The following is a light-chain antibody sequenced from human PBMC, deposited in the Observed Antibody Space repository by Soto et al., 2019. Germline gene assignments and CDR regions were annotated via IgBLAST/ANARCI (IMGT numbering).Light chain of an antibody. V-gene: IGLV2-14*02. CDR1: SSDVGSYNL. Sequence: QSVLAQPASVSGSPGQSITISCTGTSSDVGSYNLVSSYQQHPGKAPKLMIYEGSKRPSGVSNRFSGSKSGNAASLTISGLQAEDEADYYCCLYTSISTYVFGTGTKVTVL. CDR2: EGS. J-gene: IGLJ1*01. CDR3: CLYTSISTYV.